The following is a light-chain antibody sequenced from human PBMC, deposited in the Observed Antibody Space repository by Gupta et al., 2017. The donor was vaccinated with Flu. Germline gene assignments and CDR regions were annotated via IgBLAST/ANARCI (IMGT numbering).Light chain of an antibody. J-gene: IGKJ4*01. CDR2: EVS. CDR3: MQRTQLPVT. CDR1: QSLLFSTGSSF. V-gene: IGKV2D-29*02. Sequence: DIVMTQSPLSLYVTPGQPSSISCNSSQSLLFSTGSSFLFWYNPKPGQSRRLLIYEVSNRFFGVSDRFSGFGSGTDFTRKISRVEVEDVGVYYCMQRTQLPVTFGGGTKVEIE.